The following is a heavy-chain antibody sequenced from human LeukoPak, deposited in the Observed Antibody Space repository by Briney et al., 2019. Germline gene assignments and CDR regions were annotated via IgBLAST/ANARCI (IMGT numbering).Heavy chain of an antibody. Sequence: GGSLRLSCAASGFTFSSYEMNWVRQAPGKGLEWVSYISSSGSTIYYADCVKGRFTISRDNAKNSLYLQMNSLRAEDTAVYYCARTYYYDSSGPDAFDIWGQGTMVTVSS. V-gene: IGHV3-48*03. CDR3: ARTYYYDSSGPDAFDI. CDR2: ISSSGSTI. CDR1: GFTFSSYE. J-gene: IGHJ3*02. D-gene: IGHD3-22*01.